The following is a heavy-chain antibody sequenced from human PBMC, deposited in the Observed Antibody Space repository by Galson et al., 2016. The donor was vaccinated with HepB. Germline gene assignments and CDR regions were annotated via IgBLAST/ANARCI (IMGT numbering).Heavy chain of an antibody. V-gene: IGHV1-18*04. J-gene: IGHJ6*04. Sequence: SVKVSCKASGYNFNTHGITWVRQAPGQGLEWMGWISPQSGNTNYAQKFQDRVTLTTETSAGTVYMKLRSLKSDDTAVYYCARDQGHMVFGVLTYGMDVWGKGTTVTVSS. CDR2: ISPQSGNT. CDR1: GYNFNTHG. CDR3: ARDQGHMVFGVLTYGMDV. D-gene: IGHD3-3*01.